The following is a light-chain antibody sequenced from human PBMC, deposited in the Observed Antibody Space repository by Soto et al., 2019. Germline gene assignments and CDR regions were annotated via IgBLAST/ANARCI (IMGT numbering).Light chain of an antibody. V-gene: IGKV1-39*01. CDR2: EAS. CDR3: QQDITFPFT. CDR1: QTISTY. Sequence: DIQMTQSPSSLSASVGDRVTITCRASQTISTYLNWYQQKPGNSTRLLIYEASRLQSGVPSRFSGRGSGTDFTLTINSLQPEDFGTYYCQQDITFPFTFGPGTKVDV. J-gene: IGKJ3*01.